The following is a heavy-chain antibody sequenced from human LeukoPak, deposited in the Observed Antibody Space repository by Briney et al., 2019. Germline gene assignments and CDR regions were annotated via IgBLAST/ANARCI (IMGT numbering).Heavy chain of an antibody. CDR3: AKGGHRSTSPFDY. J-gene: IGHJ4*02. CDR1: GFTFISYG. D-gene: IGHD2-2*01. V-gene: IGHV3-30*18. Sequence: PGGSLRLSCETSGFTFISYGMHWVRQTPGKGLEWVAVISKDGGSKFYADSLKGRFTISRDNAKNSLYLQMNSLRAEDMALYYCAKGGHRSTSPFDYWGQGTLVTVSS. CDR2: ISKDGGSK.